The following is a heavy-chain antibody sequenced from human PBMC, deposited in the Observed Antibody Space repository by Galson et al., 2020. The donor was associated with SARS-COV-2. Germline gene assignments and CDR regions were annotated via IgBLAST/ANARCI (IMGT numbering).Heavy chain of an antibody. D-gene: IGHD2-15*01. CDR3: AKVFRSAGPVVVVAATPGQADY. J-gene: IGHJ4*02. CDR1: GFTFSSYA. CDR2: ISGSGGST. Sequence: GESLKISCAASGFTFSSYAMSWVRQAPGKGLEWVSAISGSGGSTYYADSVKGRFTISRDNSKNTLYLQMNSLRAEDTAVYYCAKVFRSAGPVVVVAATPGQADYWGQGTLVTVSS. V-gene: IGHV3-23*01.